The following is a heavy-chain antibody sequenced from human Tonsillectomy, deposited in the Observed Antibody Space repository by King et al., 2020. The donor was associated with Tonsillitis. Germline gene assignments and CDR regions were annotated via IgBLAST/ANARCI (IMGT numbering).Heavy chain of an antibody. CDR1: GFTFSSYW. CDR2: IKEDGSEK. J-gene: IGHJ3*02. CDR3: AREGRVVSASMFAFDI. Sequence: VQLVESGGGLVQPGTSLRLSCAASGFTFSSYWMSWVRQAPGKGLEWVANIKEDGSEKYYVDSVKGRFTISRDNAKNSLYLQMNSLRVEDTAVYYCAREGRVVSASMFAFDIWGQGTMVTVSS. D-gene: IGHD2-2*01. V-gene: IGHV3-7*01.